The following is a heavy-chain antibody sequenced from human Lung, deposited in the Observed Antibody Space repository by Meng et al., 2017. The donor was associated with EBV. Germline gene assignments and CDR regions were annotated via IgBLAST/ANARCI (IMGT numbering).Heavy chain of an antibody. D-gene: IGHD5-18*01. V-gene: IGHV4-30-4*01. J-gene: IGHJ2*01. CDR1: GGSISSGDYY. CDR2: IYYSGST. Sequence: QVQLQESGPGLVKPSQPLSLTCTVSGGSISSGDYYWSWIRQPPGKGLELIGHIYYSGSTSYNPSLKSRVTISVDTSNNQFSLKLSSVTAADTAMYYCARVGWRQWSFDLWGRGTLVTVSS. CDR3: ARVGWRQWSFDL.